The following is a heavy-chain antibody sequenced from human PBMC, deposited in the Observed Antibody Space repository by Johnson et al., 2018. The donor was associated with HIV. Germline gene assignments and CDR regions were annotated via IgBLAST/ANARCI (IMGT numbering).Heavy chain of an antibody. Sequence: VQLVESGGGVVQPGRSLRLSCAASGFTFSDYYMGWIRQAPGKGLEWVSYISSSGTTIYSADSVQGRFTTSRDNAKNTLYLQMISLRAEDTAVYFCAKGPRYDAFDIWGQGTMVTVSS. CDR1: GFTFSDYY. D-gene: IGHD1-1*01. CDR2: ISSSGTTI. CDR3: AKGPRYDAFDI. V-gene: IGHV3-11*01. J-gene: IGHJ3*02.